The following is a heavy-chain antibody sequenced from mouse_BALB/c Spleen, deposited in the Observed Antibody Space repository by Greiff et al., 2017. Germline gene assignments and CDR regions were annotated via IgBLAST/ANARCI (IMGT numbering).Heavy chain of an antibody. V-gene: IGHV1-69*02. CDR1: GYTFTSYW. J-gene: IGHJ3*01. Sequence: VQLQQPGAELVKPGAPVKLSCKASGYTFTSYWMNWVKQRPGRGLEWIGRIDPSDSETHYNQKFKDKATLTVDKSSSTAYIQLSSLTSEDSAVYYCARGDYGSRKFAYWGQGTLVTVSA. D-gene: IGHD1-1*01. CDR2: IDPSDSET. CDR3: ARGDYGSRKFAY.